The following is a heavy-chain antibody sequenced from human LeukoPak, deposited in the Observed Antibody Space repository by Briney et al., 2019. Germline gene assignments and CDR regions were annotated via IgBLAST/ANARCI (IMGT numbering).Heavy chain of an antibody. CDR3: ATRSPLYGDYVTSDFDY. D-gene: IGHD4-17*01. CDR2: INTNTGNP. CDR1: GYTFTSHA. Sequence: ASVKVSCKASGYTFTSHAMNWVRQAPGQGLEWMGWINTNTGNPTYAQGFTGRFVFSLDTSVSTAYLQISSLKAEDTAVYYCATRSPLYGDYVTSDFDYWGQGTLVTVSS. J-gene: IGHJ4*02. V-gene: IGHV7-4-1*02.